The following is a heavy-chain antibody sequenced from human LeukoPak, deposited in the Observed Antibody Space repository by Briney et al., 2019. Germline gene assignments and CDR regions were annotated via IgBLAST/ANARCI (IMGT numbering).Heavy chain of an antibody. CDR1: GFSFSSYS. J-gene: IGHJ4*02. Sequence: GGSLRLSCAASGFSFSSYSINWLRQAPGKGLEWVSFISSSSSTIYYADSVRGRFTISRDNSKNTLFLQMNSLRAEDTAVYYCAKGAYDYIEMGYFDYWGQGTLVTVSS. CDR3: AKGAYDYIEMGYFDY. D-gene: IGHD5-12*01. V-gene: IGHV3-48*01. CDR2: ISSSSSTI.